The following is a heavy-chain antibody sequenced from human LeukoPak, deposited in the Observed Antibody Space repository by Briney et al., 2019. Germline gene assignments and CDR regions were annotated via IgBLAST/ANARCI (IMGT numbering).Heavy chain of an antibody. CDR1: GGSFSGYY. J-gene: IGHJ6*03. D-gene: IGHD6-13*01. Sequence: SETLSLTCAVYGGSFSGYYWSWIRQPPGKGLEWIGEINHSGSTNHNPSLKSRVIISVDTSKNQFSLKLSSVTAADTAVYYCARGRYSSSWYGYYYYMDVWGKGTTVTVSS. CDR3: ARGRYSSSWYGYYYYMDV. CDR2: INHSGST. V-gene: IGHV4-34*01.